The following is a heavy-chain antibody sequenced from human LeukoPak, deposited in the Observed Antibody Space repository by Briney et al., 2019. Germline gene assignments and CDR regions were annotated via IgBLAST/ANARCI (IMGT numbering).Heavy chain of an antibody. D-gene: IGHD6-6*01. V-gene: IGHV3-30-3*01. Sequence: GGSLRLSCAASGFTFDSNALHWVRQAPGKGLEWLAIITYDGTNKYYADSVKGRFTISRDNSKNTLFLQMNSLRAEDTAVYYCARVEYSSSPHFDYWGQGTLVTVSS. J-gene: IGHJ4*02. CDR3: ARVEYSSSPHFDY. CDR2: ITYDGTNK. CDR1: GFTFDSNA.